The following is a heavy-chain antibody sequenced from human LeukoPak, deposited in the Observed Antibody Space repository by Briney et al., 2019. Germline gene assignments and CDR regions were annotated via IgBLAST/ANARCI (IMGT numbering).Heavy chain of an antibody. CDR1: GFTFSAYW. D-gene: IGHD3-3*02. V-gene: IGHV3-7*03. CDR2: IKQDGSES. Sequence: PGGSLRLSCAASGFTFSAYWMTWVRQAPGKGLEWVANIKQDGSESYYVDSVKGRFTISRDNSKNTLYLQMNSLRAEDTAVYYCAKGQHSMDVWGQGTTVTVSS. CDR3: AKGQHSMDV. J-gene: IGHJ6*02.